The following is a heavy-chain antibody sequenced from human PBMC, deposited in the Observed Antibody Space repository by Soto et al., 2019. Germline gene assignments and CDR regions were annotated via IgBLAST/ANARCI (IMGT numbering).Heavy chain of an antibody. CDR1: GFTVSSNY. V-gene: IGHV3-53*01. Sequence: PGGSLRLSCAASGFTVSSNYMSWVRQAPGKGLEWVSVIYSGGSTYYADSVKGRFTISRDNSKNTLYLQMNSLRAEDTAVYYRAREGYDILTGSQAFDIWGQGTMVTVSS. CDR3: AREGYDILTGSQAFDI. J-gene: IGHJ3*02. CDR2: IYSGGST. D-gene: IGHD3-9*01.